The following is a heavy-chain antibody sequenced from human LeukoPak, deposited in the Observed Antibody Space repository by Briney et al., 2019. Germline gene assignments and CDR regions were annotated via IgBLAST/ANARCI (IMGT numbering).Heavy chain of an antibody. CDR3: ARVKYYYDSSGYSQNFDY. D-gene: IGHD3-22*01. CDR1: GGSISSYY. Sequence: PSETLSLTCTVSGGSISSYYWSWIRQPPGKRLEWIGYIYYSGSTNYNPSLKSRVTISVDTSKNQFSLKLSSVTAADTAVYYCARVKYYYDSSGYSQNFDYWGQGTLVTVSS. J-gene: IGHJ4*02. V-gene: IGHV4-59*01. CDR2: IYYSGST.